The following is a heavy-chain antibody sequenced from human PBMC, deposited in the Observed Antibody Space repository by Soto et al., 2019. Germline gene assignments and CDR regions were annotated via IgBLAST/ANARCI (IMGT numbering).Heavy chain of an antibody. D-gene: IGHD3-10*01. J-gene: IGHJ4*02. V-gene: IGHV4-59*12. Sequence: SETLSLTCTVSGGSISSYYWSWIRQPPGKGLEWIGYIYYSGSTNYNPSLKSRVTISVDTSKSQFSLKLSSVTAADTAVYYCARRLRGRDGYNRYFDYWGQGTLVTVSS. CDR2: IYYSGST. CDR3: ARRLRGRDGYNRYFDY. CDR1: GGSISSYY.